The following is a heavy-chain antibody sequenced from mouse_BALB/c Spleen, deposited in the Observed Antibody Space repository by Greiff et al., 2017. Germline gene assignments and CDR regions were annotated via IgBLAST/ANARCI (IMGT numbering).Heavy chain of an antibody. CDR3: AREMLTLFAY. Sequence: EVQLVESGGDLVKPGGSLKLSCAASGFTFSSYGMSWVRQTPDKRLEWVATISSGGSYTYYPDTVTGRFTISRDNAKNTLYLEMSSLRSEDTAMYYCAREMLTLFAYWGQGTLVTVSA. CDR1: GFTFSSYG. D-gene: IGHD2-1*01. V-gene: IGHV5-6*01. CDR2: ISSGGSYT. J-gene: IGHJ3*01.